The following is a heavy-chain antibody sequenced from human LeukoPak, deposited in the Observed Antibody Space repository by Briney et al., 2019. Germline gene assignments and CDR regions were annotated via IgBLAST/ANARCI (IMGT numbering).Heavy chain of an antibody. J-gene: IGHJ6*02. Sequence: ASVKVSCKASGYTSTSYDINWVRQATGQGLEWMGWMNPNSGNTGYAQKFQGRVTMTRNTSISTAYMELSSLRSEDTAVYYCARGLRYFDWLYLETYYYYGMDVWGQGTTVTVSS. CDR2: MNPNSGNT. CDR1: GYTSTSYD. CDR3: ARGLRYFDWLYLETYYYYGMDV. V-gene: IGHV1-8*01. D-gene: IGHD3-9*01.